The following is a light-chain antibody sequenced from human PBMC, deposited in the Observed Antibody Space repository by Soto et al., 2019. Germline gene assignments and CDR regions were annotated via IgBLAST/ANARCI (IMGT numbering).Light chain of an antibody. CDR1: SSDVGGYNY. Sequence: QSVLTQPASVSASPGQSITISCTGTSSDVGGYNYVSWYQQYPDKAPKLMIYEVSNRPLGVSNRFSGSKSGNTASLTISGLQAGDEADYYCSSYTSSSNYVVFGGGTKLTVL. J-gene: IGLJ2*01. V-gene: IGLV2-14*01. CDR2: EVS. CDR3: SSYTSSSNYVV.